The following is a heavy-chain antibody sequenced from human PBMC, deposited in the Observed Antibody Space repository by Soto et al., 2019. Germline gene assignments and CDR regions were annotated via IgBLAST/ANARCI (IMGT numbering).Heavy chain of an antibody. Sequence: QVQLVESGGGVVQPGRSLRLSCAASGFTFSSYAMHWVRQAPGKGLEWVAVISYDGSNKYYADSVKGRFTISRDNSKNTLYLQMNSLRAEDTAVYYCARDNTGGGGGLQNYYYYGMDVWGQGTTVTVSS. J-gene: IGHJ6*02. CDR2: ISYDGSNK. CDR3: ARDNTGGGGGLQNYYYYGMDV. CDR1: GFTFSSYA. V-gene: IGHV3-30-3*01. D-gene: IGHD3-16*01.